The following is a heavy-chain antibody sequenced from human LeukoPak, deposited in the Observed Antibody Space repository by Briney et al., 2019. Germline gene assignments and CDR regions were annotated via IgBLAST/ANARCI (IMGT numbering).Heavy chain of an antibody. J-gene: IGHJ4*02. Sequence: PGGSLRLSCVASGFTFSSFAMSWVRQAPKRGLEWVSTISGSGGSTDYADSVKGRFTISRDNSKNTLYLQMNGLRADGTAVYYCAKARSEIPAAAINYWGQRTLVTVSS. D-gene: IGHD2-2*02. CDR1: GFTFSSFA. V-gene: IGHV3-23*01. CDR3: AKARSEIPAAAINY. CDR2: ISGSGGST.